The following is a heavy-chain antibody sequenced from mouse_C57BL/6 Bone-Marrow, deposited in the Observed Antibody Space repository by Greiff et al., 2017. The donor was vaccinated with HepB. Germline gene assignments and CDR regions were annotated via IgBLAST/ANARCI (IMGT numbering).Heavy chain of an antibody. CDR2: YHPYNDDT. CDR3: AILLYYYGSSYDYAMDY. V-gene: IGHV1-47*01. J-gene: IGHJ4*01. CDR1: GYTFTTYP. D-gene: IGHD1-1*01. Sequence: QVQLKESGAELVKPGASVKMSCKASGYTFTTYPIEWMKQNHGKSLEWIGNYHPYNDDTKYNEKFKGKATLTVEKSSSTVYLELSRLTSDDSAVYYCAILLYYYGSSYDYAMDYWGQGTSVTVSS.